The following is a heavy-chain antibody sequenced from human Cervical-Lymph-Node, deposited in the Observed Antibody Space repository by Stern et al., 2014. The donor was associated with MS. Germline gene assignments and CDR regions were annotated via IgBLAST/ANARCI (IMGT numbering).Heavy chain of an antibody. D-gene: IGHD3-9*01. J-gene: IGHJ6*02. Sequence: DQLVESGAEVKKPGASVKVSCKASGYTFTSYYMHWVRQAPGQGLAWMGIINPSGGSTSYAQKFQGRVTMTRDTSTSTVYMELSSLRSEDTAVYYCAREPYYDILTGYVSDYYYGMDVWGQGTTVTVSS. V-gene: IGHV1-46*01. CDR3: AREPYYDILTGYVSDYYYGMDV. CDR2: INPSGGST. CDR1: GYTFTSYY.